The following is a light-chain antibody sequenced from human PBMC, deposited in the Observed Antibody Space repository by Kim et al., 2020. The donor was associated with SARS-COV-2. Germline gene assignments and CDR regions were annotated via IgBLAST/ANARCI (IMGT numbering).Light chain of an antibody. CDR2: DAS. J-gene: IGKJ1*01. CDR3: QHNKT. Sequence: ASQSVSSHLAWYQQRAGQAPRLLIYDASSRATGIPARFSGSGSGTDLTLTISSLEPEDFAVYYCQHNKTFGQGTKLEIK. V-gene: IGKV3-11*01. CDR1: QSVSSH.